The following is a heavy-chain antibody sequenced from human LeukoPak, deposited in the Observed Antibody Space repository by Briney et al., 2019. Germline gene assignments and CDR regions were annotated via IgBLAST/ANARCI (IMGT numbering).Heavy chain of an antibody. D-gene: IGHD1-26*01. Sequence: SETLSLTCIVSGGSISSSIYYWAWVRQPPGKGLEWIGTVFYNGATQYSPSLRSRVTISIDTSTDQFSLKLTSVTAADTALYYCARRASVSYFSRWGQGTLVTVSS. J-gene: IGHJ4*02. CDR1: GGSISSSIYY. CDR2: VFYNGAT. V-gene: IGHV4-39*07. CDR3: ARRASVSYFSR.